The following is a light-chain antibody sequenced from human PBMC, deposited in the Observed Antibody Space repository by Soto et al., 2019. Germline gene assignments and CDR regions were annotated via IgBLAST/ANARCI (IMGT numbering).Light chain of an antibody. CDR2: SNN. J-gene: IGLJ1*01. Sequence: QSVLTQPPSASGTPWQRVTISCSGSSSNIGSNTVNWYQQLPGTAPKLLIYSNNQRPSGVPDQFSGSKSGTSASLAISGLQSEDEADFYCAAWDDSLNVPVYVFGTGTKVTVL. V-gene: IGLV1-44*01. CDR1: SSNIGSNT. CDR3: AAWDDSLNVPVYV.